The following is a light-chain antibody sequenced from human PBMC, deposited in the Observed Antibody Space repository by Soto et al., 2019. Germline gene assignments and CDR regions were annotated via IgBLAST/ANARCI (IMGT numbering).Light chain of an antibody. V-gene: IGKV3-15*01. CDR1: QSVNSN. CDR2: GIS. J-gene: IGKJ5*01. CDR3: QQYSKWPIT. Sequence: EMVMKQSPASLSVSPGESATISCRASQSVNSNYLAWYQQHPGQPPRLLIYGISTRATGIPARFSGSWSGTECSLTISSLQSEDVAVYYCQQYSKWPITLAQGTRLEIK.